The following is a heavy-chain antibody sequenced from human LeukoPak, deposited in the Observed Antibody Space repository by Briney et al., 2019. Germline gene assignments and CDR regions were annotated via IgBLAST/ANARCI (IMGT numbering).Heavy chain of an antibody. Sequence: ASVKVSCKASGCTFISYGISWLRQAPGQGLEWMGWISAYNGNTHYAQKLQGRVTMTTDTSPSTAYMELRSLRSDDTAVYYWARDRTYYDYVWGSYRPFGFGYWGQGTLVTVSS. CDR1: GCTFISYG. CDR3: ARDRTYYDYVWGSYRPFGFGY. J-gene: IGHJ4*02. D-gene: IGHD3-16*02. CDR2: ISAYNGNT. V-gene: IGHV1-18*01.